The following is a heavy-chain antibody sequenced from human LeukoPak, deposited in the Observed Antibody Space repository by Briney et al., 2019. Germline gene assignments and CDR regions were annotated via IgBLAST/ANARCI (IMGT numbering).Heavy chain of an antibody. CDR3: AKAYSGRNGYYFDY. CDR2: IIPIFGTA. Sequence: RASVKVSCKASGGTFSSYAISWVRQAPGQGLEWMGGIIPIFGTANYAQKFQGRVTITADESTSTAYMELSSLRSEDTAVYYCAKAYSGRNGYYFDYWGQGTLVTVSS. CDR1: GGTFSSYA. J-gene: IGHJ4*02. V-gene: IGHV1-69*13. D-gene: IGHD1-26*01.